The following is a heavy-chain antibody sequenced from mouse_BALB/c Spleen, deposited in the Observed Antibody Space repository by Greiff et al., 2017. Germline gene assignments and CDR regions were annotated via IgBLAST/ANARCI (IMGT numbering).Heavy chain of an antibody. CDR3: ARYAITTAYFDY. J-gene: IGHJ2*01. Sequence: QGQLKESGAELVRPGSSVKISCKASGYAFSSYWMNWVKQRPGQGLEWIGQIYPGDGDTNYNGKFKGKATLTADKSSSTAYMQLSSLTSEDSAVYFCARYAITTAYFDYWGQGTTLTVSS. D-gene: IGHD1-2*01. CDR2: IYPGDGDT. CDR1: GYAFSSYW. V-gene: IGHV1-80*01.